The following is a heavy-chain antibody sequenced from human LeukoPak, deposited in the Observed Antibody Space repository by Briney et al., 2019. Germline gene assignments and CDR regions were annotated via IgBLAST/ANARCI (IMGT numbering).Heavy chain of an antibody. V-gene: IGHV4-59*01. J-gene: IGHJ6*03. CDR2: IYYSGST. Sequence: SETLSLTCTVSGGSISSYYWSWIRQPPGKGLEWIGYIYYSGSTNYNPSLKSRVTISVDTSKNQFSLKLGSVTAADTAVYYRAREKPDTAMGMGYYYYYMDVWGKGTTVTVSS. D-gene: IGHD5-18*01. CDR1: GGSISSYY. CDR3: AREKPDTAMGMGYYYYYMDV.